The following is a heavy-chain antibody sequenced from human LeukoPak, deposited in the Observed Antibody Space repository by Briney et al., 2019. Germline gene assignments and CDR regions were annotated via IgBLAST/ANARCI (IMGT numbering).Heavy chain of an antibody. V-gene: IGHV1-2*06. CDR3: ARGELVGLGATSAGWFDP. CDR1: GYTFTGYY. J-gene: IGHJ5*02. Sequence: ASVNVSCKASGYTFTGYYMHWVRQAPGQGLEWMGRINPNSGGTNYAQKFQGRVTMTRGTSISTAYMELSRLRSDDTTVYYCARGELVGLGATSAGWFDPWGQGTLVTVSS. CDR2: INPNSGGT. D-gene: IGHD1-26*01.